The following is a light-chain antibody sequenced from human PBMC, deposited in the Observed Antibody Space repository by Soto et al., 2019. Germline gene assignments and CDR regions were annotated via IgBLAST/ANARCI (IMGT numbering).Light chain of an antibody. J-gene: IGLJ1*01. V-gene: IGLV2-11*01. Sequence: QSALTQPRSVSGSPGQSVTISCTGSGTNIGTYDFVSWFQQHPGRVPKLMIYDVSKRPSGVPARFSGSKSGNTASLTISGLQVDHEAYYFCCSYGCNYIQGFGTGTKRTVL. CDR2: DVS. CDR1: GTNIGTYDF. CDR3: CSYGCNYIQG.